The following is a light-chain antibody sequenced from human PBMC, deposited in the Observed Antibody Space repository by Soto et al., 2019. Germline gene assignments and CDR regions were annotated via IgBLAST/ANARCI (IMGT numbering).Light chain of an antibody. Sequence: EIVMTQSPATLSVSPGERATLSCRASQSVSSNLAWYQQKPGQAPRLLIYGASTRATGIPARFSGSGSGTEFTVIISSLQSEEFAVYYCQQYNNWCTFGQGTKVEIQ. V-gene: IGKV3-15*01. CDR2: GAS. J-gene: IGKJ1*01. CDR1: QSVSSN. CDR3: QQYNNWCT.